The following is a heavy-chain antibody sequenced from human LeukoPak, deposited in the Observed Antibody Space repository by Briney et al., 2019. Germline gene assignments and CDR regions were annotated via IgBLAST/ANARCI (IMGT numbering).Heavy chain of an antibody. J-gene: IGHJ4*02. CDR2: ITSSSSGI. CDR1: GFTFSSYA. CDR3: APMGDYADY. Sequence: PGGSLRLSCAASGFTFSSYAMSWVRQAPGKGLEWVSYITSSSSGINYADSVKGRFTISRDNAKNSLYLQMNSLRDEDTAVYYCAPMGDYADYWGQGTLVTVSS. V-gene: IGHV3-48*02. D-gene: IGHD2-8*01.